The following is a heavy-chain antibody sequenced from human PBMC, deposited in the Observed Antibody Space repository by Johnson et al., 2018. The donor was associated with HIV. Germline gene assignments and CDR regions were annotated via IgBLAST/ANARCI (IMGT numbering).Heavy chain of an antibody. D-gene: IGHD3-3*01. CDR3: AKDLVPLYYDLWSGPDDAFNI. V-gene: IGHV3-30*04. CDR2: ISYDGSNK. CDR1: GFTFSSYA. Sequence: QVQLVESGGGVVQPGRSLRLSCAASGFTFSSYAMHWVRQAPGKGLEWVAVISYDGSNKYYADSVKGRFTISRDNSKNTLYLQMHNVRAEDTAVYYCAKDLVPLYYDLWSGPDDAFNIWGQGTLVTVSS. J-gene: IGHJ3*02.